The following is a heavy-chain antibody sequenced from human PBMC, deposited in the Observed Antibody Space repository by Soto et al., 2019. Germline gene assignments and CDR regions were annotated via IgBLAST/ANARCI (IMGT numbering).Heavy chain of an antibody. CDR1: GYTFTGYY. Sequence: ASVHVSCKASGYTFTGYYIDWVRQAPGQGLEWMGWIDPNMGVTNSAQKFQGRVTMTRYTAISTSYLDLRRLRSHDTAPDYCARDFPSSYYYDRYDDYRGRRRLFTVSS. V-gene: IGHV1-2*02. CDR2: IDPNMGVT. J-gene: IGHJ4*02. CDR3: ARDFPSSYYYDRYDDY. D-gene: IGHD3-22*01.